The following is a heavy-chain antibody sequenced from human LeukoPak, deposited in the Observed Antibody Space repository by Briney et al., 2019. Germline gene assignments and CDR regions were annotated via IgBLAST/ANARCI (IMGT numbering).Heavy chain of an antibody. CDR1: GGSISNYY. D-gene: IGHD1-1*01. V-gene: IGHV4-59*01. CDR3: ARGRWNDDYYYYGMDV. CDR2: IYYSGST. Sequence: PSETLSLTCTVSGGSISNYYWNWLRQPPGKGLEWIGYIYYSGSTKYNPFLKSRVTMSLDTSKNQFSLRLTSVTAADTAVYYCARGRWNDDYYYYGMDVWGQGTTVTVSS. J-gene: IGHJ6*02.